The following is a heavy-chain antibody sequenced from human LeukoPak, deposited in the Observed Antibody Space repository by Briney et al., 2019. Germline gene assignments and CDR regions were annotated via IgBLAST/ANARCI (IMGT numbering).Heavy chain of an antibody. D-gene: IGHD3-22*01. V-gene: IGHV4-34*01. CDR3: ARGRHDITMIVVVMTSVSYYLDV. Sequence: SETLSLTCAVYGGSFSGYHWTWIRQSPGKGLEWIADINPSGSTYYNPSLKNRLTISVDTSKNQFSLKLRSVTAADTAVYYCARGRHDITMIVVVMTSVSYYLDVWGKGTTVTVS. CDR2: INPSGST. CDR1: GGSFSGYH. J-gene: IGHJ6*03.